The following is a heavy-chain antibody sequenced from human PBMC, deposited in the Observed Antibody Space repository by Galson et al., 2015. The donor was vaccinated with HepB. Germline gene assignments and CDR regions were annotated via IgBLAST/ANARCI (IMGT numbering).Heavy chain of an antibody. D-gene: IGHD2-15*01. Sequence: SLRLSCAASGFTFSSYAMSWVRQAPGKGLEWVSGISGTGVSTYYADSVKGRFTISSDNSKNTLYLQMNSLRSDDTAVYYCAKGAVAGRILAWSHPCSNGSVVTASS. CDR2: ISGTGVST. CDR3: AKGAVAGRILAWSHP. V-gene: IGHV3-23*01. CDR1: GFTFSSYA. J-gene: IGHJ5*02.